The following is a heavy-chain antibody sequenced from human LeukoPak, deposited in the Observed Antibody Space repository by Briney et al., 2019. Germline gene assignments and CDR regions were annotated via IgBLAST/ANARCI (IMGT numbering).Heavy chain of an antibody. D-gene: IGHD4-17*01. CDR2: TNEDGSEK. V-gene: IGHV3-7*03. Sequence: GGSLRLSCAASGFTFSTYWMSWVRQAPGKGLEWVANTNEDGSEKYYVDSVKGRFTISRDNAKNLLYLQMNSLRAEDTAVYYCARDRGDTFDPWGQGTLVTVSS. CDR3: ARDRGDTFDP. CDR1: GFTFSTYW. J-gene: IGHJ5*02.